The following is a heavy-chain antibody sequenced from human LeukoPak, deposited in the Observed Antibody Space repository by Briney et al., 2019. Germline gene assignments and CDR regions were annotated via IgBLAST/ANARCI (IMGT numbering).Heavy chain of an antibody. CDR2: ISGSGGST. CDR3: AEGFLEWLETPI. Sequence: PGGSLRLSCAASGFTFSSYAMSWVRQAPGKGLEWVSAISGSGGSTYHADSVKGRFTISRDNSKNTLYLQMNSLRAEDTAVYYCAEGFLEWLETPIWGQGTLVTVSS. CDR1: GFTFSSYA. J-gene: IGHJ4*02. D-gene: IGHD3-3*01. V-gene: IGHV3-23*01.